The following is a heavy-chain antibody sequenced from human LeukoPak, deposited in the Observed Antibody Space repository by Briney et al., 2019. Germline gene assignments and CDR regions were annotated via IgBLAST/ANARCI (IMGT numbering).Heavy chain of an antibody. CDR1: GFTFSNYG. Sequence: GGSLRLSCAASGFTFSNYGMHWVRQAPGKGLDWVAVISRDGSNKYYGDSVKGRFTISRDNSKDTMYLEMNSLRTDDTAVYYCAKGWTAAGTYFLDHWGQGTLVTVSS. V-gene: IGHV3-30*18. CDR2: ISRDGSNK. CDR3: AKGWTAAGTYFLDH. D-gene: IGHD6-13*01. J-gene: IGHJ4*02.